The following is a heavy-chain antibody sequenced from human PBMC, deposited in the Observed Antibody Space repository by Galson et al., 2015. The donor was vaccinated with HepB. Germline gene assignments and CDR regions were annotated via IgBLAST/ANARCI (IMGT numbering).Heavy chain of an antibody. J-gene: IGHJ4*02. CDR3: ARSIIVVPTALDTSSFYFDY. D-gene: IGHD2-2*01. CDR1: GYTLTTYA. Sequence: SVKVSCKASGYTLTTYALHWVRQAPGQRLEWMGWINPGNGNTKYSQKFQGRVTITRDTSASTVYMELSSLRSEDTAVFYCARSIIVVPTALDTSSFYFDYWGQGTLVTVSS. V-gene: IGHV1-3*01. CDR2: INPGNGNT.